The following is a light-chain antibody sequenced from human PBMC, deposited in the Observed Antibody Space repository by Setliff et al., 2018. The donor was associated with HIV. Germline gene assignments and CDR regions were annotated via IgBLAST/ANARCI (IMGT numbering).Light chain of an antibody. V-gene: IGLV2-14*01. CDR1: SSDIGGYNY. J-gene: IGLJ1*01. CDR2: DVS. CDR3: SSYTSSTTYV. Sequence: QSALTQPASVSGSPGQSITISCTGTSSDIGGYNYVSWYQQRPGKAPKLMVYDVSQRPSGVSNRFSGSKSGNTASLTISGLQAEDEADYYCSSYTSSTTYVFGPGTKVTVL.